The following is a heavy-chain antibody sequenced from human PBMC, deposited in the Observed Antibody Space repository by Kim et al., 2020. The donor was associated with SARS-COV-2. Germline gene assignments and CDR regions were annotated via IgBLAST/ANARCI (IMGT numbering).Heavy chain of an antibody. D-gene: IGHD3-10*01. J-gene: IGHJ4*02. CDR2: SSTI. CDR3: ARGSSNY. V-gene: IGHV3-48*04. Sequence: SSTIYYADSVKGRFTIARDNAKNSRYLQMNSLRAEDTAVYYCARGSSNYWGQGTLVTVSS.